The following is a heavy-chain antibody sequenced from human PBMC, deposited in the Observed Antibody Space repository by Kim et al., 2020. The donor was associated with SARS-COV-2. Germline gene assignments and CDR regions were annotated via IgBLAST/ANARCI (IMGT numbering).Heavy chain of an antibody. CDR3: ARATYYYGSGSYYAYYFD. Sequence: SETLSLTCAVYGGSFSGYYWSWIRQPPGKGLEWIGEINHSGSTNYNPSLKSRVTISVDTSKNQFSLKLSSVTAADTAVYYCARATYYYGSGSYYAYYFD. V-gene: IGHV4-34*01. CDR1: GGSFSGYY. J-gene: IGHJ4*01. CDR2: INHSGST. D-gene: IGHD3-10*01.